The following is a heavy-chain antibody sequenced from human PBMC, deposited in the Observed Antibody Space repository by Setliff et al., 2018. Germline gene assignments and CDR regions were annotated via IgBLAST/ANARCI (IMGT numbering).Heavy chain of an antibody. CDR2: IYYSGNT. CDR3: ARALLWFGEGMDV. D-gene: IGHD3-10*01. CDR1: GGSISSGGYY. V-gene: IGHV4-61*08. J-gene: IGHJ6*03. Sequence: PSETLSLTCTVSGGSISSGGYYWSWIRQHPGKGLEWIGYIYYSGNTNYNPSLRRRVAISVDKSKNQFSLKLSSVTAADTAVYYCARALLWFGEGMDVWGKGTTVTVSS.